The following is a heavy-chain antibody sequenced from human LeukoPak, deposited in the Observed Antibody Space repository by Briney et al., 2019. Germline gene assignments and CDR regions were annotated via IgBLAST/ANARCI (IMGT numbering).Heavy chain of an antibody. V-gene: IGHV4-34*01. J-gene: IGHJ2*01. Sequence: SETLSLTCAVYGGSFSGYYWSWIRQPPGKGLEWIGEINHSGSTNYNPSLKSRVTISVDTSKNQFSLKLSSVTAADTAVYYCARMQGPRYFDLWGRGTLVTVSS. CDR1: GGSFSGYY. CDR3: ARMQGPRYFDL. CDR2: INHSGST.